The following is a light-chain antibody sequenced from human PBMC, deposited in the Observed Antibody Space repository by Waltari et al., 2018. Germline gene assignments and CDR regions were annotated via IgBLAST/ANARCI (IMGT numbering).Light chain of an antibody. CDR2: QDT. CDR3: QSADTSGVYPR. J-gene: IGLJ3*02. Sequence: SYDLTQPPSVSVPPGQTAKVTCSGDTLPKQYAYWYQKKPGQAPLLLIYQDTKRPSGISERVSGSRSGTTVTLTISDVQAEDEADYYCQSADTSGVYPRFGGGTKLTVL. CDR1: TLPKQY. V-gene: IGLV3-25*03.